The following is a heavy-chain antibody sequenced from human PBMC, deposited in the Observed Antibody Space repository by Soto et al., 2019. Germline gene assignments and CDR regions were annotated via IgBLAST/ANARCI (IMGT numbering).Heavy chain of an antibody. D-gene: IGHD3-10*01. CDR2: INPSAGST. CDR3: ARDLLSGSGTHYQH. Sequence: VASVKVSCKASGYSFTTYYMHWVRQAPGQGLEWIGIINPSAGSTKYARQFQGRLILTTDRSTNEASMELRSLTSDDTGVYFCARDLLSGSGTHYQHWGQGTQVTVSS. CDR1: GYSFTTYY. J-gene: IGHJ4*02. V-gene: IGHV1-46*01.